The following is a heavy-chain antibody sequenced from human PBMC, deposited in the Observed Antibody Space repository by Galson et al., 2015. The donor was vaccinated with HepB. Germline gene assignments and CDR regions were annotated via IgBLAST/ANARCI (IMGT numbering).Heavy chain of an antibody. CDR3: AKGGRRGVVPAAMSLYYYYGMDV. Sequence: SLRLSCAASGFTFSSYAMSWVRQAPGKGLEWVSAISGSGGSTYYADSVKGRFTISRDNSKNTLYLQMNSLRAEDTAVYYCAKGGRRGVVPAAMSLYYYYGMDVWGQGTTVTVSS. D-gene: IGHD2-2*01. CDR1: GFTFSSYA. CDR2: ISGSGGST. V-gene: IGHV3-23*01. J-gene: IGHJ6*02.